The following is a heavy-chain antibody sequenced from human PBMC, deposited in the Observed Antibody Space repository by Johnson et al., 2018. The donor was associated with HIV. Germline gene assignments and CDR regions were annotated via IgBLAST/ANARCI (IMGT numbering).Heavy chain of an antibody. Sequence: VQLVESGGGVVQPGRSLRLSCAASGFPFEDYAMHWVRQAPGKGLEWVSGISGSGTNTYYADSVKGRFTISRDNSKNPLYLQMNSLRVEDTAVYYCGKPLAYSSGWYAPVQDAFDIWGQGTMVTVS. V-gene: IGHV3-23*04. CDR2: ISGSGTNT. D-gene: IGHD6-19*01. CDR3: GKPLAYSSGWYAPVQDAFDI. CDR1: GFPFEDYA. J-gene: IGHJ3*02.